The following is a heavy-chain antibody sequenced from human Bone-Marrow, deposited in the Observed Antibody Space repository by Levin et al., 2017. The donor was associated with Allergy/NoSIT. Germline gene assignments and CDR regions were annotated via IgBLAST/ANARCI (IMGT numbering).Heavy chain of an antibody. CDR2: ISSSSSYT. V-gene: IGHV3-11*05. D-gene: IGHD1-1*01. CDR1: GFTFSDYY. J-gene: IGHJ6*02. Sequence: PGGSLRLSCAASGFTFSDYYMSWIRQAPGKGLEWVSYISSSSSYTNYADSVKGRFTISRDNAKNSLYLQMNSLRAEDTAVYYCARVEAVPSTTVKGFGSGMDGWGQGTTVTVSS. CDR3: ARVEAVPSTTVKGFGSGMDG.